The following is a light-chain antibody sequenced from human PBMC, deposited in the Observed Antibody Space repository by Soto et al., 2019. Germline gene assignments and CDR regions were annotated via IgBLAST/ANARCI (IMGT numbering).Light chain of an antibody. CDR1: QSVNTNY. V-gene: IGKV3-20*01. CDR2: GAS. J-gene: IGKJ5*01. CDR3: QQYGCSPIT. Sequence: EIVLTQSPGTLSLSPGERATLSCRASQSVNTNYLAWYQQKSGQAPRLLIYGASSRATGIPDRFSGSGSGTDFTLTISRLEPEDFAAYFCQQYGCSPITFGQGTRLEIK.